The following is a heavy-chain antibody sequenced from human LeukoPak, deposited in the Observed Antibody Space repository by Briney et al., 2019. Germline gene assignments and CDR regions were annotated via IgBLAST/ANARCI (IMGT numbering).Heavy chain of an antibody. V-gene: IGHV3-11*04. CDR2: ISSSGSTI. J-gene: IGHJ3*02. D-gene: IGHD4-17*01. CDR1: GFTFSDYY. CDR3: AKSLTTVTTGDAFDI. Sequence: KAGGSLRLSCAASGFTFSDYYMSWIRQAPGKGLEWVSYISSSGSTIYYADSVKGRFTISRDNSKNTLYLQMNSLRAEDTAVYYCAKSLTTVTTGDAFDIWGQGTMVTVSS.